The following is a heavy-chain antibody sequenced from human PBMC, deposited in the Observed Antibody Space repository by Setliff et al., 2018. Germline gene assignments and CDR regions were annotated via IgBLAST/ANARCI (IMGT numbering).Heavy chain of an antibody. Sequence: ASVKVSCKASGYTFSRYGISWVRQAPGQGLEWMGWISAYNGNTNYAQKLQGRVTMTTDTSTSTAYMELRSLRSDDTAVYYCATRTYYDSNGYYYAIAGPFDIWGQGTMVTVSS. J-gene: IGHJ3*02. CDR3: ATRTYYDSNGYYYAIAGPFDI. CDR2: ISAYNGNT. CDR1: GYTFSRYG. V-gene: IGHV1-18*01. D-gene: IGHD3-22*01.